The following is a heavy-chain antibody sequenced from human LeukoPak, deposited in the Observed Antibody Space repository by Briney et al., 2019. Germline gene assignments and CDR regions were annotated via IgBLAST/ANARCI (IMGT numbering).Heavy chain of an antibody. Sequence: SGGSLRLSCAASGFTFSSYSMNWVHQAPGKGLEWVSSISSSSSYIYYADSVKGRFTISRDNAKNSLYLQMNSLRAEDTAVYYCASLLVVPAALDYYYGMDVWGKGTTVTVSS. D-gene: IGHD2-2*01. CDR1: GFTFSSYS. CDR2: ISSSSSYI. V-gene: IGHV3-21*01. CDR3: ASLLVVPAALDYYYGMDV. J-gene: IGHJ6*04.